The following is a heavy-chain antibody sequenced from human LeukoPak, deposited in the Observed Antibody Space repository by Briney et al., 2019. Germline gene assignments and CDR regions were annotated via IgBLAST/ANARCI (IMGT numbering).Heavy chain of an antibody. CDR2: INPNSGGT. V-gene: IGHV1-2*06. J-gene: IGHJ4*02. CDR1: GYTFTGYY. Sequence: GASVKVSCKASGYTFTGYYMHWVRQAPGQGLEWMGRINPNSGGTNYAQKFQGRVTITRDTSISTAYMELSRLRSDDTAVYYCARGYSSGWYGPSVDYWGQGTLVTVSS. CDR3: ARGYSSGWYGPSVDY. D-gene: IGHD6-19*01.